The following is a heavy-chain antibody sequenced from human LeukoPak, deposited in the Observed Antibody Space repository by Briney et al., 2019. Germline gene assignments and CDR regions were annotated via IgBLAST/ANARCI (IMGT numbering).Heavy chain of an antibody. CDR3: ATGLPGALRPLLGY. CDR2: FDPEDGET. V-gene: IGHV1-24*01. D-gene: IGHD2-21*02. J-gene: IGHJ4*02. Sequence: GASVKVSCKVSGYTLTELSMHWVRQAPGKGLEWMGGFDPEDGETIYAQKFQGRVTMTEDTSTDTAYMELSSLRSEGTAVYYCATGLPGALRPLLGYWGQGTLVTVSS. CDR1: GYTLTELS.